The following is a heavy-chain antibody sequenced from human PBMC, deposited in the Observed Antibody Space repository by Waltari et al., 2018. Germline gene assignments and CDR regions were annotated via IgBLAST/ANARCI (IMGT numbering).Heavy chain of an antibody. D-gene: IGHD3-3*01. CDR1: GSFISSGYY. V-gene: IGHV4-38-2*01. CDR3: ASELATIFRDVMIPLGGYES. Sequence: QVRLQESGPGLAKPSETLSLICDVSGSFISSGYYWAWIRQPPGKGLEWIGSLYHRGGTDYGPALKRLSTLSVETSKNQCSLKLSSVTAADTAGYYCASELATIFRDVMIPLGGYESWGDGATVAVSS. J-gene: IGHJ3*01. CDR2: LYHRGGT.